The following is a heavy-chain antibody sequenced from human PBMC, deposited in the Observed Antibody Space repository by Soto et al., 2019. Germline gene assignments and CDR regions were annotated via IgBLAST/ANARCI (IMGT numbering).Heavy chain of an antibody. D-gene: IGHD2-2*01. J-gene: IGHJ4*02. CDR3: ARGSDIVVVPDDKAYNRD. Sequence: GASVKVSCKASGGTFTSYTISWVRQAPGQGLEWMGRIIPILGIANYAQKFQGRVTITADKSTSTAYMKLSSLRSEDTAVYYRARGSDIVVVPDDKAYNRDWGQGTLVIVSS. CDR2: IIPILGIA. V-gene: IGHV1-69*02. CDR1: GGTFTSYT.